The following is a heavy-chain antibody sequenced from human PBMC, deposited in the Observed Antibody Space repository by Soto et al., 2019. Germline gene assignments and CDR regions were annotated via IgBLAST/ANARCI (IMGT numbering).Heavy chain of an antibody. CDR3: AREAGTWHLPLNWFDP. V-gene: IGHV3-48*02. CDR1: GFTFSSYS. CDR2: ISSSSTI. Sequence: GGSLRLSCAASGFTFSSYSMNWVRQAPGKGLEWVSYISSSSTIYYADSVKGRFTISRDNAKNSLYLQMNSLRDEDTSVYYCAREAGTWHLPLNWFDPWGQGTLVTSPQ. D-gene: IGHD6-19*01. J-gene: IGHJ5*02.